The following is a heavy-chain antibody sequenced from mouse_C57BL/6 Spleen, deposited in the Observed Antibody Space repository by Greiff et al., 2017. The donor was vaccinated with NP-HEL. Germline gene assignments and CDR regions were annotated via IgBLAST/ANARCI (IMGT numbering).Heavy chain of an antibody. CDR1: GYTFTSYG. Sequence: QVQLQQSGAELARPGASVKLSCKASGYTFTSYGISWVKQRPGQGLEWIGEIYPRSGNTYYNEKFKGKATLTADKSSSTAYMELRSLTSEDSAVYFCAREGGSSGYYDYWGKGTTLTVSS. V-gene: IGHV1-81*01. CDR2: IYPRSGNT. CDR3: AREGGSSGYYDY. D-gene: IGHD3-2*02. J-gene: IGHJ2*01.